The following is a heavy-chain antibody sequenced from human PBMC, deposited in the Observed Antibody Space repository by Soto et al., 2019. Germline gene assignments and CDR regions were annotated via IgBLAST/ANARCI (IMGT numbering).Heavy chain of an antibody. CDR1: GFTFGDYA. Sequence: AGGSLRLSCTASGFTFGDYAMSWVRQAPGKGLEWVGFIRSKAYGGTTEYAASVKGRFTISRDDSKSIAYLQMNSLKTEDTAVYYCTRDLVEMATSPHYWGQGTLVTVSS. CDR3: TRDLVEMATSPHY. D-gene: IGHD5-12*01. V-gene: IGHV3-49*04. CDR2: IRSKAYGGTT. J-gene: IGHJ4*02.